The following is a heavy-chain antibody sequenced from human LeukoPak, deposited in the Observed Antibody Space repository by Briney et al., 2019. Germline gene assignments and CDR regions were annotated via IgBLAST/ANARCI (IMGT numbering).Heavy chain of an antibody. CDR2: IYYSGST. V-gene: IGHV4-59*08. CDR1: GGSISPYY. D-gene: IGHD2-15*01. Sequence: SETLSLTCTVSGGSISPYYWNWIRQPPGKGLEWIGYIYYSGSTNYNPSLKSRVTISVDVSKNQFSLKLSSVTAADTAVYYCARQGVADRDAFDIWGQGTMVTVSS. J-gene: IGHJ3*02. CDR3: ARQGVADRDAFDI.